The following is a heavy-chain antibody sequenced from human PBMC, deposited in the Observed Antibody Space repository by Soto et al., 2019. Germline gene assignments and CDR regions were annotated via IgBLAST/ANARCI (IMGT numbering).Heavy chain of an antibody. J-gene: IGHJ6*02. CDR3: ARGRSSVPDRRGIGYYGLDV. V-gene: IGHV4-34*01. CDR1: GGSFSGYY. D-gene: IGHD6-6*01. CDR2: INDSGIT. Sequence: QVQLQQWGAEVLKPSETLSLTCVVNGGSFSGYYWSWIRQSPGKGLEWIGEINDSGITDSNPSLESRVTRSVDMSKNHFSLNLKSVTAADSAVYHCARGRSSVPDRRGIGYYGLDVWGQGTTVTVSS.